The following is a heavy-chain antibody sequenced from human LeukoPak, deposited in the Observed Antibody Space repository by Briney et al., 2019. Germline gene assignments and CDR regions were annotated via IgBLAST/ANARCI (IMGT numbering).Heavy chain of an antibody. CDR2: INHSGST. CDR3: ASAYDSSGYYYWDRDYYYYMDV. CDR1: GGSFSGYY. D-gene: IGHD3-22*01. V-gene: IGHV4-34*01. Sequence: PSETLSLTCAVYGGSFSGYYWSWIRQPPGKGLEWIGEINHSGSTNYNPSLKNRVTISVDTSKNQFSLKLSSVTAADTAVYYCASAYDSSGYYYWDRDYYYYMDVRGQGTTVTVSS. J-gene: IGHJ6*03.